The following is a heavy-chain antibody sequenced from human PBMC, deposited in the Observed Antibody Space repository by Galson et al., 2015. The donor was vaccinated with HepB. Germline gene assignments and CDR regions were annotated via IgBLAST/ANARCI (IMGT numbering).Heavy chain of an antibody. D-gene: IGHD3-10*01. CDR2: ISGHNDNT. J-gene: IGHJ4*02. V-gene: IGHV1-18*04. Sequence: SVKVSCKASGYTFTSYGMSWVRQAPGQGLEWMGWISGHNDNTNYEQKFQGRVTMTTDTSTSTVYMELRSLRSDDTAVYYCARDQGKWFGEPIDYWGQGALVTVSS. CDR1: GYTFTSYG. CDR3: ARDQGKWFGEPIDY.